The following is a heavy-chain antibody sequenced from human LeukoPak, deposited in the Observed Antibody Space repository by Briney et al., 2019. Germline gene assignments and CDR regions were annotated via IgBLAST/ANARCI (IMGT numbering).Heavy chain of an antibody. Sequence: SQTLSLTCAISGDSVSSNSAAWNWIRQSPSRGLEWLGRTYYRSKWYNDYAVSVKSRITINPDTSKNQFSLQLNSVTPEDTAVYYCARLLGYCCSTSCYYYFDYWGQGTLVTVSS. D-gene: IGHD2-2*01. CDR1: GDSVSSNSAA. J-gene: IGHJ4*02. CDR2: TYYRSKWYN. CDR3: ARLLGYCCSTSCYYYFDY. V-gene: IGHV6-1*01.